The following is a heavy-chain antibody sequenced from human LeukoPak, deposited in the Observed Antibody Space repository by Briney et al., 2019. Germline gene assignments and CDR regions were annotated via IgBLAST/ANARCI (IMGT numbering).Heavy chain of an antibody. J-gene: IGHJ4*02. D-gene: IGHD6-19*01. CDR3: ARTTSGWYYFDY. Sequence: SETLSLTCTVSGGSINSYYWNWIRQPPGKGLEWIGYIYYSGSTNYNPSLKSRITISVDTSKNQFSLKLSSVTAADTAVYYCARTTSGWYYFDYWGQGTLVTVSS. CDR1: GGSINSYY. V-gene: IGHV4-59*01. CDR2: IYYSGST.